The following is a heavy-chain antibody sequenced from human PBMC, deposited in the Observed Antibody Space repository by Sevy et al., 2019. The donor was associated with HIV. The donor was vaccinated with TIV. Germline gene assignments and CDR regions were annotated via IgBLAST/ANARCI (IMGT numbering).Heavy chain of an antibody. J-gene: IGHJ3*02. CDR2: SYPGDSDT. D-gene: IGHD5-12*01. Sequence: GESLKISCKGSGYSFTSYWIGWVRQMPGKGLEWRGISYPGDSDTRDSPAFQGQVTIAAAKSISTAYLQWSSLKDSDTAMYYCARRTRGYSGYGEDAFDIWGQGTMVTVSS. CDR3: ARRTRGYSGYGEDAFDI. CDR1: GYSFTSYW. V-gene: IGHV5-51*01.